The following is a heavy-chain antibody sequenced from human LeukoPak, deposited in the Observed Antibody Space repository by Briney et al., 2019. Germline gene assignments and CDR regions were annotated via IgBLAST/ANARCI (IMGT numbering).Heavy chain of an antibody. J-gene: IGHJ4*02. V-gene: IGHV5-51*01. Sequence: GESLKISCMGSEYSFADHWIGWVRQMPGKGLEWMGIIYPGDSDTRYSPSFQGQVTISADKSINTAFLQWNSLKASDIAMYYCARQSVTTYFNFDYWGQGTLVTVSS. CDR1: EYSFADHW. CDR2: IYPGDSDT. D-gene: IGHD2/OR15-2a*01. CDR3: ARQSVTTYFNFDY.